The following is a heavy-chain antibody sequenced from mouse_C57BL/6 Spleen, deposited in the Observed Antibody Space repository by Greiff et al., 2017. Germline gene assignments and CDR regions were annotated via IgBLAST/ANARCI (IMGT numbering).Heavy chain of an antibody. CDR2: FHPYNDDT. V-gene: IGHV1-47*01. CDR1: GYTFTTYP. Sequence: QVQLQQSGAELVKPGASVKMSCKASGYTFTTYPIEWMKQNHGKSLEWIGNFHPYNDDTKYNEKFKGKATLTVEKSSSTAYLELSRLTSDYSAVYYCATTVVARGYAMDYWGQGTSVTVSS. CDR3: ATTVVARGYAMDY. J-gene: IGHJ4*01. D-gene: IGHD1-1*01.